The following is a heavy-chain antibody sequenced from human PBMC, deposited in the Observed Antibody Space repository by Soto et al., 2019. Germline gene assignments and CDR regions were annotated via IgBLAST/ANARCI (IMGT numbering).Heavy chain of an antibody. D-gene: IGHD3-16*01. CDR3: ARGGEMPYYYYGLDV. CDR1: GYTFTTYG. V-gene: IGHV1-18*01. Sequence: QVQLVQSGAEVRKPGASVKVSCKASGYTFTTYGISWVRQAPGQGLEWMGWISGYNGHTKYAQKFQGRVTMTTDTSTSTVHMDLRSLRSDDTAVYYCARGGEMPYYYYGLDVWGQGTTVTVSS. J-gene: IGHJ6*02. CDR2: ISGYNGHT.